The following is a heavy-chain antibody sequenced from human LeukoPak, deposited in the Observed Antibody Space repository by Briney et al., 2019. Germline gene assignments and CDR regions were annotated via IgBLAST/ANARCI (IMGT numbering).Heavy chain of an antibody. CDR3: AKDVGPIVGATDY. D-gene: IGHD1-26*01. Sequence: GGSLRLSCAASGFTFGIDAMSWVRQAPGRGLEWVSTISDTGDSTHYADSVKGRFTISRDNSKNSLYLQMNTLRAEDTAIYYCAKDVGPIVGATDYWGQGTLVTVSS. CDR2: ISDTGDST. J-gene: IGHJ4*02. CDR1: GFTFGIDA. V-gene: IGHV3-23*01.